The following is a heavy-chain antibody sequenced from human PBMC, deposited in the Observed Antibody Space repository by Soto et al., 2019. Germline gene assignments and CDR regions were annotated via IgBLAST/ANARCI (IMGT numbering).Heavy chain of an antibody. D-gene: IGHD3-9*01. CDR2: ISYDGSNK. CDR3: ARTAILTGYYNQRPPLDY. J-gene: IGHJ4*02. CDR1: GFTFSSYA. Sequence: GGSLRLSCAASGFTFSSYAMHWVRQAPGKGLEWVAVISYDGSNKYYADSVKGRITISRDNSKNTLYLQMNSLRAEDTAVYSCARTAILTGYYNQRPPLDYWGQGTLVTVSS. V-gene: IGHV3-30-3*01.